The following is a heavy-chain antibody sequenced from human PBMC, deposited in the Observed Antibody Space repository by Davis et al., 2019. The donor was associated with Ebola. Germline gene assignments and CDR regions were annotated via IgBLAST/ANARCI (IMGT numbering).Heavy chain of an antibody. D-gene: IGHD3-10*01. CDR2: IIPIFGTA. CDR1: GGTFSSYA. V-gene: IGHV1-69*13. CDR3: TTRGVGGGYFDY. J-gene: IGHJ4*02. Sequence: SVKVSCKASGGTFSSYAISWVRQAPGQGLEWMGGIIPIFGTANYAQKFQGRVTITADESTSTVYMELSSLRSEDTAVYYCTTRGVGGGYFDYWGQGTLVTVSS.